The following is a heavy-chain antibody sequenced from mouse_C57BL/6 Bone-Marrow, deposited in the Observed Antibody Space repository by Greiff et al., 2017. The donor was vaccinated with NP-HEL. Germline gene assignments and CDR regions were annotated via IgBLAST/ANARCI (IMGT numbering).Heavy chain of an antibody. CDR1: GFSINSDCY. D-gene: IGHD2-10*01. V-gene: IGHV3-3*01. CDR3: ARVAPFYGNWYFDV. Sequence: EVQVVESGPSLVRPSQTLSLTCTVTGFSINSDCYWIWIRQFPGNKLEYIGYTFYSGITYYNPSLESRTYITRDTSKNQFSLKLSSVTTEDTATYYWARVAPFYGNWYFDVWGTGTTVTVSS. J-gene: IGHJ1*03. CDR2: TFYSGIT.